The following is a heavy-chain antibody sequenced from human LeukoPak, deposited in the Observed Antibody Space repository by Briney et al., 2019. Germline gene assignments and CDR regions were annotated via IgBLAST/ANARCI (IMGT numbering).Heavy chain of an antibody. Sequence: GGSLRLSCAASGFTFSSYWMHSVRQAPGKGLMWVSRINSDGSTTSYADSVKGRFTISRDNAKSTLYLQMNSLRVEDTAVYYCTRINYGWGQGTLVTVSS. D-gene: IGHD3-16*01. CDR2: INSDGSTT. CDR1: GFTFSSYW. J-gene: IGHJ4*02. CDR3: TRINYG. V-gene: IGHV3-74*01.